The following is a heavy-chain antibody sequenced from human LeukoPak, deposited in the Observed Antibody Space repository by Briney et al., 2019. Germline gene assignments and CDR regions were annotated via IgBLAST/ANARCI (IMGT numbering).Heavy chain of an antibody. Sequence: GGSLRLSCAASGFTFSSYSMNWVRQAPGKGLEWVSYISSSSSTIYYADSVKGRFTISRDNAKNSLYLQVNSLRAEDTAVYYCAREGQQLIRHNWFDPWGQGTLVTVSS. CDR2: ISSSSSTI. J-gene: IGHJ5*02. CDR3: AREGQQLIRHNWFDP. CDR1: GFTFSSYS. V-gene: IGHV3-48*04. D-gene: IGHD6-13*01.